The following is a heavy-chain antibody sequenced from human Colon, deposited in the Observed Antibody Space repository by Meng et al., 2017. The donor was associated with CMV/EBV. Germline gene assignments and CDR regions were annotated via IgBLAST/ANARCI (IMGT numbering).Heavy chain of an antibody. CDR1: GFTFSSYW. V-gene: IGHV3-7*01. D-gene: IGHD6-13*01. J-gene: IGHJ5*02. Sequence: GGPLRLSCAASGFTFSSYWMSWVRQAPGKGLEWVANIKQDGSEKYYVDSVKGRFTISRDNAKNSLYVQMNSLRAEDTAVYYCARGVRSSWYQGSVRFDPWGQGTRVTVSS. CDR2: IKQDGSEK. CDR3: ARGVRSSWYQGSVRFDP.